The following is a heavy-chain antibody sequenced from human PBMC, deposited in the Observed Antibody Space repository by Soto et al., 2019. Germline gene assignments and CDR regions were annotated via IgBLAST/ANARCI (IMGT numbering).Heavy chain of an antibody. CDR1: GGSISSYY. CDR3: ARHAAGVIVPIDY. CDR2: IYYSGST. J-gene: IGHJ4*02. V-gene: IGHV4-59*08. D-gene: IGHD3-16*02. Sequence: SETLSLTCTVSGGSISSYYWSWIRQPPGKGLEWIGYIYYSGSTNYNPSLKSRVTISVDTSKNQFSLKLSSVTAADTAMYYCARHAAGVIVPIDYWGQGTLVTVSS.